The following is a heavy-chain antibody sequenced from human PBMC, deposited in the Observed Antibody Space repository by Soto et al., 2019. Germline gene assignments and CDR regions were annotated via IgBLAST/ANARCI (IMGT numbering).Heavy chain of an antibody. J-gene: IGHJ4*02. V-gene: IGHV1-3*01. Sequence: ASVKVSCKASGYTFTSYAMHWVRQAPGQRLEWMGWINAGNGNTKYSQKFQGRVTTTRDTSASTAYMELSSLRSEDTAVYYCAGDRIAAAGTDYWGQGTLVTVSS. CDR1: GYTFTSYA. D-gene: IGHD6-13*01. CDR3: AGDRIAAAGTDY. CDR2: INAGNGNT.